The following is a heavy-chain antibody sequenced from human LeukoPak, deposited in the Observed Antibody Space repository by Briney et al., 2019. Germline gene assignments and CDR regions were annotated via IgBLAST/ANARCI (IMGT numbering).Heavy chain of an antibody. J-gene: IGHJ4*02. V-gene: IGHV3-66*01. D-gene: IGHD6-13*01. CDR3: ARGGPAAGRFDF. CDR2: IYSGGST. Sequence: GGSLRLSCAASGFTFRSYGMTWVRQAPGKGLEWVSVIYSGGSTYYADSVKGRFTIPRDNSKNTLYLQMNSLRAEDTAVYYCARGGPAAGRFDFWGQGTLVTVSS. CDR1: GFTFRSYG.